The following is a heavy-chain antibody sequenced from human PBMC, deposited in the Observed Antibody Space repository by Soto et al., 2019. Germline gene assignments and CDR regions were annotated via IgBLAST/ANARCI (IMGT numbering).Heavy chain of an antibody. Sequence: GSLRLSCAASGFTCSSCRMHWVRQAPGKGLEWVAVISYGGSNKYYAGSVKGRSSISRDNSKNTLYLQMNSLRAEDTAVYYWAKEGTTYIAARPGYWGQGSLVTVSS. CDR3: AKEGTTYIAARPGY. CDR2: ISYGGSNK. CDR1: GFTCSSCR. D-gene: IGHD6-6*01. V-gene: IGHV3-30*18. J-gene: IGHJ4*02.